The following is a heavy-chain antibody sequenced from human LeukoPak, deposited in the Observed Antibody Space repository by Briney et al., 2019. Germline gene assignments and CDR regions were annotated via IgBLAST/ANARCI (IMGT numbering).Heavy chain of an antibody. Sequence: PGGSLRLSCAASGLTFSSYGMHWVRQAPGKGLEWVAFIRYDGSNKYYADSVKGRFTISRDNSKNTLYLQMNSLRAEDTAVYYRANGGYDFWSGYPRIDAFNIWGQGTMVTVSS. V-gene: IGHV3-30*02. J-gene: IGHJ3*02. CDR1: GLTFSSYG. D-gene: IGHD3-3*01. CDR3: ANGGYDFWSGYPRIDAFNI. CDR2: IRYDGSNK.